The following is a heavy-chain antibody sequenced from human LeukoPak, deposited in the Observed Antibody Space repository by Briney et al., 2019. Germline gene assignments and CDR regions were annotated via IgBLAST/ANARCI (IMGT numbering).Heavy chain of an antibody. CDR1: GLTVSSNY. D-gene: IGHD3-3*01. CDR3: ARVREDITIFGVAYYYYYYMDV. Sequence: PGGSLRLSCAASGLTVSSNYMSWVRQAPGKGLEWVSVIYSGGSTYYADSVKGRFTISRDNSKNTLYLQMNSLRAEDTAVYYCARVREDITIFGVAYYYYYYMDVWGKGTTVTVSS. J-gene: IGHJ6*03. V-gene: IGHV3-53*01. CDR2: IYSGGST.